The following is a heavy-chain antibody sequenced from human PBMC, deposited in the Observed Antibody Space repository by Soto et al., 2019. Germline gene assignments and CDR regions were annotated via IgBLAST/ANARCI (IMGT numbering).Heavy chain of an antibody. CDR3: ARGYSSSWTNYFDY. CDR2: INHSGST. CDR1: GGSFSGYY. Sequence: PSETLSLTCAVYGGSFSGYYWSWIRQPPGKGLEWIGEINHSGSTNYNPSLKSRVTISVDTSKNQFSLKLSSVTAADTAVYYCARGYSSSWTNYFDYWGQGTLVTVS. V-gene: IGHV4-34*01. D-gene: IGHD6-13*01. J-gene: IGHJ4*02.